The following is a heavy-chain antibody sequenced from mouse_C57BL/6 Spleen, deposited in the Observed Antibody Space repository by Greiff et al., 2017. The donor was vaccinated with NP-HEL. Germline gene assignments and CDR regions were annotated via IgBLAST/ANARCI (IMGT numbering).Heavy chain of an antibody. CDR3: ARESPYSKGGVAY. CDR2: IYPRSGNT. CDR1: GYTFTSYG. Sequence: QVQLKESGAELARPGASVKLSCKASGYTFTSYGISWVKQRTGQGLEWIGEIYPRSGNTYYNEKFKGKATLTADKSSSTAYMELRSLTSEDSAVYFCARESPYSKGGVAYWGQGTLVTVSA. V-gene: IGHV1-81*01. D-gene: IGHD2-5*01. J-gene: IGHJ3*01.